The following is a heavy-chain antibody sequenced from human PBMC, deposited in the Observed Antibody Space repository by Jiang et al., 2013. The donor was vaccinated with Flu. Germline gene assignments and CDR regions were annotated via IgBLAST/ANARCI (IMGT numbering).Heavy chain of an antibody. CDR2: INPNSGDT. Sequence: VKKPGASVKVSCKASGYTFTTYYMHWVRQAPGQGLEWMGWINPNSGDTKYAQKFQGRVTMARDTSISTVYMEVVILRSDDTAVYYCARDGYSNGRGWFDPWGQGTLVTVSS. D-gene: IGHD5-18*01. CDR1: GYTFTTYY. CDR3: ARDGYSNGRGWFDP. V-gene: IGHV1-2*02. J-gene: IGHJ5*02.